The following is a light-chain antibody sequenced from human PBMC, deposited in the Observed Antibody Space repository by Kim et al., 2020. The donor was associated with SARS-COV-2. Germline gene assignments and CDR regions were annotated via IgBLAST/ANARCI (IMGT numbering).Light chain of an antibody. Sequence: ASVGDRVTITCRASQSVSTWLAWYQQKPGKAPKLLIYKASSLESGVPSRFSGSGSGTEFTLTISSLQPDDLATYYCQQYNSNAWTFGQGTKVEIK. V-gene: IGKV1-5*03. CDR2: KAS. CDR1: QSVSTW. CDR3: QQYNSNAWT. J-gene: IGKJ1*01.